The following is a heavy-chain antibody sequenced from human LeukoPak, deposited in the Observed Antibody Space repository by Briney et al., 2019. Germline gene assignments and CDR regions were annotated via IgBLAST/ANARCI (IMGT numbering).Heavy chain of an antibody. CDR1: GGSISSSSHY. Sequence: SETLSLTCTVSGGSISSSSHYWGWIRQPPGKGLEWIGSIYYSGSTYYNPSLKGRVTISGDTSKNQFSLKLSSVTAADTAVYYCARLTSLNRFDPWGQGTLVTVSS. CDR3: ARLTSLNRFDP. D-gene: IGHD3-9*01. CDR2: IYYSGST. V-gene: IGHV4-39*07. J-gene: IGHJ5*02.